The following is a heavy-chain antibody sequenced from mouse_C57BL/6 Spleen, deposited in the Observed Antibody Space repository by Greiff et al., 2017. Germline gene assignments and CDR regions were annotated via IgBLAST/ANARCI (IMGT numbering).Heavy chain of an antibody. CDR1: GFTFSSYA. CDR3: ARDRDVRYFDY. Sequence: EVKVVESGGGLVKPGGSLKLSCAASGFTFSSYAMSWVRQTPEKRLEWVATISDGGSYTYYPDNVKGRFTISRDNAKNNLYLQMSHLKSEDTAMYYCARDRDVRYFDYWGQGTTLTVSS. V-gene: IGHV5-4*01. CDR2: ISDGGSYT. J-gene: IGHJ2*01. D-gene: IGHD3-1*01.